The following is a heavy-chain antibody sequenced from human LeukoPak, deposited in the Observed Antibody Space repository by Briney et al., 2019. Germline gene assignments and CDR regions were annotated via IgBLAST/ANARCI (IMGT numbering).Heavy chain of an antibody. CDR1: GYIFTRYY. J-gene: IGHJ3*02. CDR2: INPGGGTT. V-gene: IGHV1-46*01. D-gene: IGHD5-18*01. CDR3: ARQVATKVTNAVDI. Sequence: ASVTVSCKASGYIFTRYYIHWVRQAPGQGVEGMGIINPGGGTTSYEQKFQGRLTVTRDTSTSTVYVELRSLRSEDTAVYYCARQVATKVTNAVDIWGQGTLVTVSS.